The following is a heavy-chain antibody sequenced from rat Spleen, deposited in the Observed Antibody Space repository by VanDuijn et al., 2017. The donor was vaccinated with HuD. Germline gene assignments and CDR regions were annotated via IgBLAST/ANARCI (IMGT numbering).Heavy chain of an antibody. J-gene: IGHJ2*01. CDR2: ISYDGSST. Sequence: EVQLVESDGGLVQPGRSLKLSCAASGFTFNDHFMAWVRQAPTKGLEWVATISYDGSSTYYRDSVKGRFTISRDNAKSTLSLQMDSLRSDDTATYYCARRHYGYTDYFDYWGQGVMVTVSS. CDR1: GFTFNDHF. V-gene: IGHV5-29*01. D-gene: IGHD1-9*01. CDR3: ARRHYGYTDYFDY.